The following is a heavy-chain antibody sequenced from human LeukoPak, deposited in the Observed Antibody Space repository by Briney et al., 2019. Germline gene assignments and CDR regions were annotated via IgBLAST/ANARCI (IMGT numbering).Heavy chain of an antibody. CDR3: ARDDYGDWPPLFDY. CDR1: GFTFSAFA. Sequence: GGSLRLSCAASGFTFSAFAMNWVRQAPGKGLEWVSFISRSDGTAYYADSVKGRFTISRDNSKNTLYLQMNSLRAEGTAQYFCARDDYGDWPPLFDYWGQGTLATVSS. CDR2: ISRSDGTA. D-gene: IGHD4-17*01. V-gene: IGHV3-23*01. J-gene: IGHJ4*02.